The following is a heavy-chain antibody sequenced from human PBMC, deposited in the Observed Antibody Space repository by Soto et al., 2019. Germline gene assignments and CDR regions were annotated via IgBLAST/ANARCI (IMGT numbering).Heavy chain of an antibody. CDR2: MNHNSGNT. V-gene: IGHV1-8*01. CDR3: ARGCXYYYCSHRHNSNYGMDV. J-gene: IGHJ6*02. CDR1: GYTFTSHD. Sequence: GASVKVSCKPSGYTFTSHDINWVRQATAQGLEWMGGMNHNSGNTGYAQKFQGRVTMTRNTSVSTSYMEVSSVRSEDTAVYYCARGCXYYYCSHRHNSNYGMDVWGQGTTVTVSS. D-gene: IGHD3-10*01.